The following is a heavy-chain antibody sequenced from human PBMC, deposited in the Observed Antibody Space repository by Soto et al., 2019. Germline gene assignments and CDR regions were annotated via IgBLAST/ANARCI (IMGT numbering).Heavy chain of an antibody. Sequence: GGSLRLSCAASGFTFSSYAMSWVRQAPGKGLEWVSHIRASGSNTYYADSVNGRFTISRDNPKNTLYLQMNSLRAEDTAVYYCAKDREESRGIFDYWGQGALVTVSS. D-gene: IGHD1-26*01. CDR2: IRASGSNT. CDR3: AKDREESRGIFDY. CDR1: GFTFSSYA. V-gene: IGHV3-23*01. J-gene: IGHJ4*02.